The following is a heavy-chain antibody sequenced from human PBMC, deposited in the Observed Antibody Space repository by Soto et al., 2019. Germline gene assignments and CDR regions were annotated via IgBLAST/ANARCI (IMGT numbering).Heavy chain of an antibody. J-gene: IGHJ4*02. D-gene: IGHD6-13*01. CDR3: ARAGGQQLELDF. CDR2: VDPGGGST. CDR1: GYTFSHYD. Sequence: QVRLVQSGAEVREPGAAVTLSCRSSGYTFSHYDMHWVRQAPGQGLEWVGRVDPGGGSTTYSGKFQDRVTMTRDASANTVYIDLKRLQAEDTAVYYCARAGGQQLELDFWGQGALVTVSS. V-gene: IGHV1-46*01.